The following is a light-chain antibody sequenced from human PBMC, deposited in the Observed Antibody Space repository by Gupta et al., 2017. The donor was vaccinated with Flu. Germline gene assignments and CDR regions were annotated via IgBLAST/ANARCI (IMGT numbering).Light chain of an antibody. CDR2: DVT. CDR3: SSYTSTNTFYV. J-gene: IGLJ1*01. Sequence: SALTHPASVSGAPGQSITIPGTVTSRDVSGSNYVSWYQPHPGKAPKLIIYDVTNRPSGVSSRVSGSKSGNTASLTISVLEAEDESDYFCSSYTSTNTFYVFGTGTKVTVL. CDR1: SRDVSGSNY. V-gene: IGLV2-14*01.